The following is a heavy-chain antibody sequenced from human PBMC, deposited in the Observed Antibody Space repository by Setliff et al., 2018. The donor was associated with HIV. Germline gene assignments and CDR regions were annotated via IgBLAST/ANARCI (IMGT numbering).Heavy chain of an antibody. Sequence: ASETLSLTCTVSGDSVTSGGYYWSWIRQPPGKGLEWIGEINHSGTTNYNPSLKSRVTISVDTSKNQFSLKLSSVTAADTAVYYCARNMVRGANYWYFDLWGRGTLVTSPQ. D-gene: IGHD3-10*01. V-gene: IGHV4-34*01. CDR1: GDSVTSGGYY. CDR3: ARNMVRGANYWYFDL. J-gene: IGHJ2*01. CDR2: INHSGTT.